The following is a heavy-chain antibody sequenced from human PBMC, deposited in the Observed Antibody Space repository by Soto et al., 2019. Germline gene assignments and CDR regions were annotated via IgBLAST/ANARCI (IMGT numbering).Heavy chain of an antibody. CDR1: GDSVSGNSAA. Sequence: SQTLSLTCAISGDSVSGNSAAWNWIRQSPSRGLEWLGRTYYRSRWYNDYAVSVKSRITVTPDTSKNQFSLHLNSVTPEDAAVYYCAAVLARMVREPSVTLGAYYYSMDVWGQGTTVTVSS. CDR2: TYYRSRWYN. V-gene: IGHV6-1*01. J-gene: IGHJ6*02. D-gene: IGHD3-10*01. CDR3: AAVLARMVREPSVTLGAYYYSMDV.